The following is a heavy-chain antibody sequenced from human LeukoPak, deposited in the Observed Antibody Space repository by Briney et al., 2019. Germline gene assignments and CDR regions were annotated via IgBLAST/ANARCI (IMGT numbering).Heavy chain of an antibody. CDR1: GFTFSSYA. J-gene: IGHJ6*02. CDR2: ISGSGGST. D-gene: IGHD1-1*01. CDR3: ARADWNDGWYFHYDMDV. Sequence: QAGGSLRLSCAASGFTFSSYAMSWVRQAPGKGLEWVSAISGSGGSTYYADSVKGRFTISRDNSKNTLYLQMNSLRAEDTAVYFCARADWNDGWYFHYDMDVWGQGTTVTVSS. V-gene: IGHV3-23*01.